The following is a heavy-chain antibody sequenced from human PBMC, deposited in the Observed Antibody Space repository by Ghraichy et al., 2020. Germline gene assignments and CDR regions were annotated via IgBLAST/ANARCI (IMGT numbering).Heavy chain of an antibody. CDR3: ARLPLPRRAAVGDWYFDL. Sequence: GGSLRLSCEGSGFSFRDYSMIWVRLTPRKALEWVSYITGSSITIFSTDSVKGRFTISRDNAKNSLYLQMNSLRAEDTAVYYCARLPLPRRAAVGDWYFDLWGRGTLFTVSS. CDR1: GFSFRDYS. D-gene: IGHD6-13*01. V-gene: IGHV3-48*01. CDR2: ITGSSITI. J-gene: IGHJ2*01.